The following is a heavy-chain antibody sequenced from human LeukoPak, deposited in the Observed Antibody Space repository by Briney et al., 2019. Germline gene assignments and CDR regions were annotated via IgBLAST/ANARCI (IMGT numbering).Heavy chain of an antibody. J-gene: IGHJ4*02. Sequence: GESLKISCEGSGYIFPNYWIGWVRQMPGKGLEWMGMFNAGDSDTRYSASVRGQVTISADKSISTAYLQWSSLEASGTAMYFCARVPDKSGYFYYFDYWGQGTLVTVSS. D-gene: IGHD3-3*01. CDR3: ARVPDKSGYFYYFDY. V-gene: IGHV5-51*01. CDR2: FNAGDSDT. CDR1: GYIFPNYW.